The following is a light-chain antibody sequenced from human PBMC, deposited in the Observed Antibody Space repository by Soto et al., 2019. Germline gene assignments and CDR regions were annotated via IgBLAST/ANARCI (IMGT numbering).Light chain of an antibody. J-gene: IGKJ5*01. CDR3: MQGTYWPPYT. CDR1: RILLHSDGYNY. V-gene: IGKV2-28*01. CDR2: LGS. Sequence: DIVMTQSPLSLPVTPGEPASISCRSSRILLHSDGYNYLDWYLQKPGQSPQLLIYLGSNRASGVPDRFSGSGSGTDFTLKISRVEAEDVGLYYCMQGTYWPPYTFGQGTRLEIK.